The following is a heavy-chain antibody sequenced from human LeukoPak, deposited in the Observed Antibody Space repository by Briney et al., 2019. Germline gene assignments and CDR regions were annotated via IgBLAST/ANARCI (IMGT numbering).Heavy chain of an antibody. CDR3: ARGSAVAPYYYYMDV. J-gene: IGHJ6*03. CDR1: GGSISSYY. Sequence: PSETLSLTCTVSGGSISSYYWSWIRQPPGKGLEWIGYIYYSGSTNYNPSLKSRVTISVDTSKNQFSLKLSSVTAADTAVYYCARGSAVAPYYYYMDVWGKGTTVTVSS. CDR2: IYYSGST. V-gene: IGHV4-59*01.